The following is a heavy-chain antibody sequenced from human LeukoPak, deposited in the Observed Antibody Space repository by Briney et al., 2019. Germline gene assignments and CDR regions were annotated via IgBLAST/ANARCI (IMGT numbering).Heavy chain of an antibody. V-gene: IGHV4-59*01. Sequence: SETLSLTCTVSGGSISSYYWSWIRQPPGKGLEWIGYSYNSGSTNYNPSLKSRVTISVDTSKNQFSLKLSSVTAADTAVYFCARGGEMATVNWFDSWGQGTLVTVSS. CDR1: GGSISSYY. CDR2: SYNSGST. CDR3: ARGGEMATVNWFDS. D-gene: IGHD5-24*01. J-gene: IGHJ5*01.